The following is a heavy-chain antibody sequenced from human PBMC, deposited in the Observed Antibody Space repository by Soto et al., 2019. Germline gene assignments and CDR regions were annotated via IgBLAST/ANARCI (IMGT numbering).Heavy chain of an antibody. Sequence: ASVKVSCKASGYTFTGYFMHWVRQAPGQGLEWMGWINPYSGGADYAQSFQGRVTMTRDTTISTVYMELSRLRFDDTAVYYCARVIRGAYYNSPLDTWGQGTVVTVSS. CDR2: INPYSGGA. CDR3: ARVIRGAYYNSPLDT. V-gene: IGHV1-2*02. CDR1: GYTFTGYF. J-gene: IGHJ5*02. D-gene: IGHD3-10*01.